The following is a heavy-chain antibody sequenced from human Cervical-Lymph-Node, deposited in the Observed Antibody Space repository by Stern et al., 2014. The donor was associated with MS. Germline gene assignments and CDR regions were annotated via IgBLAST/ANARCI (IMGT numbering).Heavy chain of an antibody. J-gene: IGHJ4*02. V-gene: IGHV3-23*04. CDR1: RFHFSNYA. Sequence: EVQLVESGGGLVQPGGSLRLSCVASRFHFSNYAMTWVRQAPGKGLEWVSTIGGSGGTTYYADSVKGRFTISRDNSKNTLFLHIDSLRAEDTAVYFCGTSGGDLATTVYWGQGTLVTVSS. CDR3: GTSGGDLATTVY. CDR2: IGGSGGTT. D-gene: IGHD5-24*01.